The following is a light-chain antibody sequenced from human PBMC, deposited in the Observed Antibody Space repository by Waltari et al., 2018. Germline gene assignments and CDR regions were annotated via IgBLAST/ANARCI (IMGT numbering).Light chain of an antibody. J-gene: IGLJ2*01. V-gene: IGLV2-14*01. Sequence: QSALTQPASVSGSPGQSITISCTGTSSDVGGYKYVSWYQQHPGKAPKLMIYDVSNRPSGVSNSFSGSKSGNTASLTISGLQAEDEADYYCSSYTSSSVVFGGGTKLTVL. CDR1: SSDVGGYKY. CDR2: DVS. CDR3: SSYTSSSVV.